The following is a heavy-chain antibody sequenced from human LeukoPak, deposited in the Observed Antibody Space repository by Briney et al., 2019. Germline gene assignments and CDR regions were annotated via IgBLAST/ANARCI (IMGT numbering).Heavy chain of an antibody. CDR1: GFTFSSNY. CDR3: ARGGSYLSAFDI. CDR2: IYSGGST. Sequence: GGSLRLSCAASGFTFSSNYMSWVRQAPGKGLEWVSIIYSGGSTFYADSVRGRFTISRDNSKNTLYLQMNSLRAEDTAVYYCARGGSYLSAFDIWGQGTMVTVSS. D-gene: IGHD1-26*01. V-gene: IGHV3-53*01. J-gene: IGHJ3*02.